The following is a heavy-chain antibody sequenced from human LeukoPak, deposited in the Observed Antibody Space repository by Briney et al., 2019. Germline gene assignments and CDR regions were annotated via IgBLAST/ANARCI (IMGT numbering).Heavy chain of an antibody. CDR1: GGSFSGYY. CDR2: INHSGST. V-gene: IGHV4-34*01. D-gene: IGHD5-12*01. Sequence: PSETLSLTCAVYGGSFSGYYWSWIRQPPGKGLEWIGEINHSGSTNYNPSLKSRVTISADTSKNQFSLKLSSVTAADTAVYYCASRSWLFDYWGQGTLVTVPS. CDR3: ASRSWLFDY. J-gene: IGHJ4*02.